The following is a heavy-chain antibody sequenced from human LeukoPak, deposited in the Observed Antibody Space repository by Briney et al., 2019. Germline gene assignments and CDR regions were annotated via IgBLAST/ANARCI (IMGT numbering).Heavy chain of an antibody. V-gene: IGHV4-59*12. Sequence: SETLSLTCTVSGGSISSYYWSWIRQPPGEGLEWIGYIYYSGSTNYNPSLKSRVTISVDKSKNQFSLKLSSVTAADTAVYYCARDGYYDSGGYLTDYWGQGTLVTVSS. CDR2: IYYSGST. D-gene: IGHD3-22*01. CDR3: ARDGYYDSGGYLTDY. J-gene: IGHJ4*02. CDR1: GGSISSYY.